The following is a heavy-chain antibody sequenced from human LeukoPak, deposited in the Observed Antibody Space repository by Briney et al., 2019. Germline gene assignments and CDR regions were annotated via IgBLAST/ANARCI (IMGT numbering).Heavy chain of an antibody. V-gene: IGHV3-64*01. J-gene: IGHJ3*02. CDR2: ISGNGDTT. CDR1: GFTFISYP. CDR3: ARDSRPPAGPHDTYDI. Sequence: GGSLRLSCAASGFTFISYPMHWVRQPPGKGLEYVSAISGNGDTTWYGNSARGRFTISRDNSKSTVYLQMDSLTPEDMAIYYCARDSRPPAGPHDTYDIWGQGTMVTVSS. D-gene: IGHD2-2*01.